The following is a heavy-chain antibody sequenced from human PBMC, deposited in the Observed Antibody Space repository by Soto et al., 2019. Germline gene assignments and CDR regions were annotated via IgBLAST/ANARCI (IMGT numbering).Heavy chain of an antibody. D-gene: IGHD2-8*01. J-gene: IGHJ4*02. V-gene: IGHV5-51*01. CDR2: VYVEDSDT. CDR1: GYRFTIYG. CDR3: ERVRMLSGLFRSFDY. Sequence: EPLKISGSDPGYRFTIYGIAWMRQVRPKGLEWIEIVYVEDSDTKYSPYCEGQVTPSADKSLKSAYLQWTSLRASDADMYYCERVRMLSGLFRSFDYWGQGTQVTVSS.